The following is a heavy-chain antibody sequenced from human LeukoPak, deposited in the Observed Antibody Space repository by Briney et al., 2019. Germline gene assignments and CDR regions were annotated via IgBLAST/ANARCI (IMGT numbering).Heavy chain of an antibody. D-gene: IGHD2-15*01. CDR2: ISGSGGST. V-gene: IGHV3-23*01. CDR3: AKRGICISGGCNSSY. CDR1: GFTFSSYA. Sequence: PGGSLRLSCAASGFTFSSYAMSWVRQAPGKGLEWVSDISGSGGSTFYADSVKGRFTISRDNSKNTLYLQMNSLRAEDTAIYYCAKRGICISGGCNSSYWGQGTLVTVSS. J-gene: IGHJ4*02.